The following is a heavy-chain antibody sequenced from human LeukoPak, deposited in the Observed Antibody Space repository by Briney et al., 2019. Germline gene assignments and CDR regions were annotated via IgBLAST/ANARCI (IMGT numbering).Heavy chain of an antibody. CDR1: GGSISSSNW. CDR3: ARAGYSSSSGPFDY. CDR2: IYHSGST. Sequence: SGTLSLTCAVSGGSISSSNWWSWVRQPPGKGLEWIGEIYHSGSTNYNPSLKSRVTISVDTSKNQFSLKLSSVTAADTAVYYCARAGYSSSSGPFDYWGQGTLVTVSS. J-gene: IGHJ4*02. D-gene: IGHD6-6*01. V-gene: IGHV4-4*02.